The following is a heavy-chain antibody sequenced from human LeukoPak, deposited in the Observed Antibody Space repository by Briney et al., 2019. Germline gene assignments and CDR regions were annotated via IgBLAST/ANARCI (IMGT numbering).Heavy chain of an antibody. J-gene: IGHJ4*02. D-gene: IGHD1-26*01. CDR3: ARGYALYSGWYIYLFY. Sequence: GASVKVSCKASGYTFTGHYMHWVRQAPGQGLEWMGWINPNNGGTNYAQKFQGRVTMTRDTSISTAYMELSRLRSDDTAVYYCARGYALYSGWYIYLFYWGQGTLVTVSS. V-gene: IGHV1-2*02. CDR2: INPNNGGT. CDR1: GYTFTGHY.